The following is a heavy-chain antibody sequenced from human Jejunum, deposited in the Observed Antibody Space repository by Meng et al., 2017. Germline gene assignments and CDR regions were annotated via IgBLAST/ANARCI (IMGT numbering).Heavy chain of an antibody. D-gene: IGHD3-16*01. CDR1: GFYLSTYGLG. V-gene: IGHV2-5*02. J-gene: IGHJ4*02. Sequence: QLTLGESCPTLVTPTPSLRVTISMSGFYLSTYGLGVGWIRQLTGNTQEWLGTHYWDGPKRCSPSLKNRLSINRDPSTNQVVLTMTNMAPVDTATYFCVRREGGDVFEYWGQGALVTVSS. CDR3: VRREGGDVFEY. CDR2: HYWDGPK.